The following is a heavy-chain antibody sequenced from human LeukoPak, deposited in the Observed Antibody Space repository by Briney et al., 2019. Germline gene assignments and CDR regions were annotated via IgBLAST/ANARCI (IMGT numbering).Heavy chain of an antibody. J-gene: IGHJ3*02. CDR3: ARDRPPSSIAARHDAFDI. D-gene: IGHD6-6*01. Sequence: ASVKVSCKASGYTFTCYYMHWVRQAPGQGLEWMGWINPNSGGTNYAQKFQGRVTMTRDTSISTAYMELSRLRSDDTAVYYCARDRPPSSIAARHDAFDIWGQGTMVTVSS. V-gene: IGHV1-2*02. CDR2: INPNSGGT. CDR1: GYTFTCYY.